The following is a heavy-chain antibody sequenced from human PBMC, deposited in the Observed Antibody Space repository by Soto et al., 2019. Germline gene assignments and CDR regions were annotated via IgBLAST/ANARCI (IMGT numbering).Heavy chain of an antibody. J-gene: IGHJ4*02. CDR1: GYTLTELS. CDR2: FDPEDGET. Sequence: ASVKVSCKVSGYTLTELSMHWVRQAPGKGLEWMGGFDPEDGETIYAQKFQGRVTMTEDTSTDTAYMELSSLRSEDTAVYYCAIRTYYDILTGLPIDYWGQGTLVTVPS. V-gene: IGHV1-24*01. D-gene: IGHD3-9*01. CDR3: AIRTYYDILTGLPIDY.